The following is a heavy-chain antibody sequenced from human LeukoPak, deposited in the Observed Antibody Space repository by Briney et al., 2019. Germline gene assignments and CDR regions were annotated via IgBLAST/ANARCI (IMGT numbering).Heavy chain of an antibody. J-gene: IGHJ6*02. CDR1: GGSISSGGYY. CDR3: ARVGLRVGRTVDV. Sequence: PSETLSLTCTVSGGSISSGGYYWSWIRQHPGKGLEWIGYIYYSGSTYYNPSLKSRVTISVDTSKNQFSLKLSSVTAADTAVYYCARVGLRVGRTVDVRGQGTTVTVSS. D-gene: IGHD1-26*01. V-gene: IGHV4-31*03. CDR2: IYYSGST.